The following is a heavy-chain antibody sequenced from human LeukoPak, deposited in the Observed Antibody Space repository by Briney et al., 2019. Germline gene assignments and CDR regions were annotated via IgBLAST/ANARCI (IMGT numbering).Heavy chain of an antibody. CDR3: TTAPTRNWLPYFEY. CDR1: EVTVSNAW. CDR2: ISAGGTT. D-gene: IGHD5-12*01. Sequence: GGSLRLSCAVSEVTVSNAWMSWVRQAPGKGLEWVGRISAGGTTDYAAPVKGRFTVSRDESKNTLYLQMNSLKTEDTAVYYCTTAPTRNWLPYFEYWGLGTLVTVSS. V-gene: IGHV3-15*01. J-gene: IGHJ4*02.